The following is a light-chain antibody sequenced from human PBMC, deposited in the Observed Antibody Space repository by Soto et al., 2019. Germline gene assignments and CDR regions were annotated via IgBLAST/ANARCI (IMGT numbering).Light chain of an antibody. V-gene: IGLV2-23*02. J-gene: IGLJ1*01. Sequence: QSVLTQPASVSGSPGQSITISCTGTSRDVGSYNLVSWYQHHQCKSSKLMIYEVSKRPSGVSNRFSGSKFGNTASLTISGLQAEDEADYYCCSYAGSSTYVFGTGTKVTDL. CDR2: EVS. CDR1: SRDVGSYNL. CDR3: CSYAGSSTYV.